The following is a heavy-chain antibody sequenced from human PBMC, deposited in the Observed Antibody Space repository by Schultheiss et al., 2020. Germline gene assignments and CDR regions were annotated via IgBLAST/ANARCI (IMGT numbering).Heavy chain of an antibody. CDR1: GFTFSSYA. V-gene: IGHV3-48*02. CDR2: ISSGSGTV. J-gene: IGHJ6*02. D-gene: IGHD5-24*01. CDR3: ARSLGGYKDGMDV. Sequence: GGSLRLSCAASGFTFSSYAMSWVRQAPGQGLEWVSYISSGSGTVYYADSVQGRFTISRDNAKNSLSLQMNSLRDEDTAVYYCARSLGGYKDGMDVWGQGTTVTVSS.